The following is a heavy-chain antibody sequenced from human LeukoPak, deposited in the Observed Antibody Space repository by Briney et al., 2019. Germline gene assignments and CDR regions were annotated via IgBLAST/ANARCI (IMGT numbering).Heavy chain of an antibody. Sequence: PGGSLRLSCAASGFTFSSYAMCWVRQAPGKGLEWVAVISYDGSIKYYANSVKGRFTISRDNSKNTLYLQMNSLRADDTAVYYCAKPAGSHYYDSSGYYFDYWGQGTLVTVSS. D-gene: IGHD3-22*01. J-gene: IGHJ4*02. V-gene: IGHV3-30*04. CDR2: ISYDGSIK. CDR3: AKPAGSHYYDSSGYYFDY. CDR1: GFTFSSYA.